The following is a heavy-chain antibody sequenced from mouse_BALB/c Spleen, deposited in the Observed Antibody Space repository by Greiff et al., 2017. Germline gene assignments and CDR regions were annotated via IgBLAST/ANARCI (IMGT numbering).Heavy chain of an antibody. J-gene: IGHJ2*01. V-gene: IGHV1-18*01. CDR3: ARGVDFFDY. CDR1: GYTFTDYN. CDR2: INPNNGGT. Sequence: VHVKQSGPELVKPGASVKIPCKASGYTFTDYNMDWVKQSHGKSLEWIGDINPNNGGTIYNQKFKGKATLTVDKSSSTAYMELRSLTSEDTAVYYCARGVDFFDYWGQGTTLTVSS. D-gene: IGHD1-1*02.